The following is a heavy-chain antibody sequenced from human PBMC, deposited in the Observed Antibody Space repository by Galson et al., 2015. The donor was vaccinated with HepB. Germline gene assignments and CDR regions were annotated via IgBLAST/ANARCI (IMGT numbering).Heavy chain of an antibody. CDR2: IWFDGSKK. V-gene: IGHV3-33*01. J-gene: IGHJ4*02. CDR1: GFNFRAFG. D-gene: IGHD3-16*01. Sequence: SLRLSCAASGFNFRAFGMHWIRQAPGQRPEWVAVIWFDGSKKYYSDSVKGRFTISRDNSNNTLFLQMDSLKGEDTAVYYCVRGGGNFFDYWGQGTLVTVSS. CDR3: VRGGGNFFDY.